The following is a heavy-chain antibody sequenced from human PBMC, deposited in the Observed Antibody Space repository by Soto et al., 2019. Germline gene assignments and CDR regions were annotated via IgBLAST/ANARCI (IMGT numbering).Heavy chain of an antibody. CDR3: ARDLGKVAPTLRPSDV. J-gene: IGHJ3*01. D-gene: IGHD2-15*01. Sequence: EVRLVESGGGLVQPGGSLRLSCAGSGFTFSDYDMQWVRQATGKGLEWVSTIGTTDDPYYAGSVKGRFTISREDAENSVYLQMNSLSAEDTGVYFCARDLGKVAPTLRPSDVWGQGTMVSVSS. CDR2: IGTTDDP. CDR1: GFTFSDYD. V-gene: IGHV3-13*05.